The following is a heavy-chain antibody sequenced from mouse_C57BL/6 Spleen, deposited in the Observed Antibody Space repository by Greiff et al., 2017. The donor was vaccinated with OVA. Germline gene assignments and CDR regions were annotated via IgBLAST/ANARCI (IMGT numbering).Heavy chain of an antibody. J-gene: IGHJ2*01. D-gene: IGHD1-1*01. CDR1: GYTFTSYW. Sequence: QVQLKQPGAELVKPGASVKLSCKASGYTFTSYWMQWVKQRPGQGLEWIGEIDPSDSYTNYNQKFKGKATLTVDTSSSTAYMQLSSLTSEDSAVYYCARSGTTVVRGGYWGQGTTLTVSS. CDR2: IDPSDSYT. V-gene: IGHV1-50*01. CDR3: ARSGTTVVRGGY.